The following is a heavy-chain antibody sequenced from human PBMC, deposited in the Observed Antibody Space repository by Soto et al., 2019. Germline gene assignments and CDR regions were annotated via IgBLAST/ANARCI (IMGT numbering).Heavy chain of an antibody. CDR1: GYIFINYY. D-gene: IGHD6-13*01. CDR2: FNPMSGST. J-gene: IGHJ4*02. CDR3: ARDLAAADY. V-gene: IGHV1-46*04. Sequence: QVQLVQSGAEVKNSGASVKISCKTSGYIFINYYIHWVRQAPGQGLEWVALFNPMSGSTNYAQKLQGRVTVTSDTSTSTVYMELSSLISEDTAVYYCARDLAAADYWGQGTLVTVSS.